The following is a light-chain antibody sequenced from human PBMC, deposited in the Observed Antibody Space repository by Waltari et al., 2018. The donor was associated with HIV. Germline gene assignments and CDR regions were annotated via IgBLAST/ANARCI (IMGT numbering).Light chain of an antibody. Sequence: QSALTQPASVSGSPGQSITISCTGTSSDVGGYNYVSWYQQYPGKAPKLMIYDVSNRPSGVSNRFSGSKSGNTASLTISGLQAEDEADYYCSSYTSNSTWVVFGGGTKLTVL. V-gene: IGLV2-14*01. CDR3: SSYTSNSTWVV. CDR1: SSDVGGYNY. J-gene: IGLJ2*01. CDR2: DVS.